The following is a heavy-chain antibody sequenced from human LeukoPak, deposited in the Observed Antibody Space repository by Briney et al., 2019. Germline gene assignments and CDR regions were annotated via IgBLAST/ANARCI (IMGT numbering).Heavy chain of an antibody. Sequence: PSETLSLTCTVSGGSISSYYWSWIRQPPGKGLEWIGYIYTSGSTNYNPSLKSRATISVDTSKNQFSLKLSSVTAAATAVYYCARGQYQLLNLPSPPRTGAFDPWGQGTLVTVSS. J-gene: IGHJ5*02. CDR3: ARGQYQLLNLPSPPRTGAFDP. CDR1: GGSISSYY. CDR2: IYTSGST. D-gene: IGHD2-2*01. V-gene: IGHV4-4*09.